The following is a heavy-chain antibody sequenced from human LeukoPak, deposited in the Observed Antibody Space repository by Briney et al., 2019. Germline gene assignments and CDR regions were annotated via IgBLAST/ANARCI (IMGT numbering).Heavy chain of an antibody. CDR1: GGSFSDYY. CDR2: INHSGST. J-gene: IGHJ6*03. V-gene: IGHV4-34*01. Sequence: NPSETLSLTCAVYGGSFSDYYWSWIRQPPGKGLEWNGEINHSGSTNYNPSLKSRVSISVDTSKNQFSLKLTSVTAADTAVYYCARMRGGGIGYHYYVDVWGKGTTVIVSS. CDR3: ARMRGGGIGYHYYVDV. D-gene: IGHD2-15*01.